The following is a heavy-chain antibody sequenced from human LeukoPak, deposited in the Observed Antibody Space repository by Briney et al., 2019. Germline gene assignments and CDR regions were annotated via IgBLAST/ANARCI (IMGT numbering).Heavy chain of an antibody. V-gene: IGHV3-48*04. J-gene: IGHJ4*02. CDR1: GFTFSRFG. CDR3: ASNDYRDEGIDS. Sequence: GGSLRLSCAASGFTFSRFGMNWVRQAPGKGLEWISYISSTSSAMYYADSVKGRFTISRDNAENSLFLQMNSLRAEDTAVYFCASNDYRDEGIDSWGQGTLVTVSS. CDR2: ISSTSSAM. D-gene: IGHD4-17*01.